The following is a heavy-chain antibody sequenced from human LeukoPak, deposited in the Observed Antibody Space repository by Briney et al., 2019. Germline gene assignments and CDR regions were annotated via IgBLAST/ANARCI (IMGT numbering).Heavy chain of an antibody. Sequence: GGSLRLSCAASGFIFGRYSLTWVRQAPGKGLEWVANINEDGSETYYVDSVKGRFTISRDNAKNSLYLQMNSLRAEDTAVYYCARRGYFDYWGQGTLVTVSS. CDR1: GFIFGRYS. V-gene: IGHV3-7*01. J-gene: IGHJ4*02. CDR3: ARRGYFDY. CDR2: INEDGSET.